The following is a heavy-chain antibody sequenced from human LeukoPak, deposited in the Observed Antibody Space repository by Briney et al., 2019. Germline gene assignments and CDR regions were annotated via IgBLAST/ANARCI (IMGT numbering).Heavy chain of an antibody. CDR3: ARKGPLHDNNPFMDD. J-gene: IGHJ6*03. CDR1: GGSFSGYY. Sequence: PSETLSLTCAVYGGSFSGYYWSWIRQPPGKGLEWIGEIDQSGNTNYNPSLKSRVIISVDRSRNQFSLKMTSVTAADTSVYFCARKGPLHDNNPFMDDWGEGTTVTVSS. D-gene: IGHD1/OR15-1a*01. CDR2: IDQSGNT. V-gene: IGHV4-34*01.